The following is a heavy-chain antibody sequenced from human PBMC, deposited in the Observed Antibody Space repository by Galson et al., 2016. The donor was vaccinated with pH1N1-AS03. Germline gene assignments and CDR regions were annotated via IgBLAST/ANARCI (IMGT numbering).Heavy chain of an antibody. Sequence: SLRLSCAASGFTFSRYWMHWARQAPGKGLVWVSRINSDGSSTSNADSVKGRFTISRDNARNTLYLQMNSLRAEDTAVYYCARGALVWFGGSKPDYGMDVWGQGTTVTVSS. CDR2: INSDGSST. V-gene: IGHV3-74*01. J-gene: IGHJ6*02. D-gene: IGHD3-10*01. CDR1: GFTFSRYW. CDR3: ARGALVWFGGSKPDYGMDV.